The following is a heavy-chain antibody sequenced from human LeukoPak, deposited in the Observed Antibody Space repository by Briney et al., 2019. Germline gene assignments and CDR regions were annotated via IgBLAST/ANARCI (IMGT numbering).Heavy chain of an antibody. CDR3: AREEVWTTVVTSS. V-gene: IGHV3-30-3*01. Sequence: PGGSLRLSCAASGFPFSSYAMHWVRQAPGKGLEWVAVISYDGSNIYYADSVKGRFTISRDNSKNTLYLKMNSLRAEDTAVYYCAREEVWTTVVTSSWGQGTLVTVSS. CDR2: ISYDGSNI. D-gene: IGHD4-23*01. J-gene: IGHJ5*02. CDR1: GFPFSSYA.